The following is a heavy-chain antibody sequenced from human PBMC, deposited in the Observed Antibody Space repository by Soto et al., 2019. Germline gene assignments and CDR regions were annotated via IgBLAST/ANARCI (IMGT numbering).Heavy chain of an antibody. Sequence: QVQLVQSGAEVKKPGASVKVSCKASGYTFTSYGISWVRQAPGQGLEWMGWISAYNGNTNYAQKLQGRVTMTTDTSTSTAYMELRSLRSDDTAVYYCARDPSYYDILTGYYISYFDYWGQGTLVTVSS. D-gene: IGHD3-9*01. CDR2: ISAYNGNT. CDR3: ARDPSYYDILTGYYISYFDY. CDR1: GYTFTSYG. V-gene: IGHV1-18*01. J-gene: IGHJ4*02.